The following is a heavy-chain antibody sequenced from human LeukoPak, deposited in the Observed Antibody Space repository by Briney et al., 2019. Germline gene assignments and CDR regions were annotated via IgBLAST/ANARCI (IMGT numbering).Heavy chain of an antibody. Sequence: ASVKVSCKASGYTFTSYGISWVRQAPGQGPEWMGWISAYNGNTNYAQKLQGRVTMTTDTSTSTAYMELRSLRSDDTAVYYCARVFSYGDYYYYYMDVWGKGTTVTVSS. CDR1: GYTFTSYG. J-gene: IGHJ6*03. V-gene: IGHV1-18*01. D-gene: IGHD5-18*01. CDR3: ARVFSYGDYYYYYMDV. CDR2: ISAYNGNT.